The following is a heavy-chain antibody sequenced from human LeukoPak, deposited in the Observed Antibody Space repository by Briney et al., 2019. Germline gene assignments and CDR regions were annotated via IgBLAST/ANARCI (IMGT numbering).Heavy chain of an antibody. V-gene: IGHV4-39*01. CDR2: IYYSGST. CDR3: ASSVRSGSSLDY. D-gene: IGHD1-26*01. J-gene: IGHJ4*02. CDR1: GGSISSSSYY. Sequence: SETLSLTCTVSGGSISSSSYYWGWIRQPPGTGLEWIGSIYYSGSTYYNPSLKSRVTISVDTSKNQFSLKLSSVTAADTAVYYCASSVRSGSSLDYWGQGTLVTVSS.